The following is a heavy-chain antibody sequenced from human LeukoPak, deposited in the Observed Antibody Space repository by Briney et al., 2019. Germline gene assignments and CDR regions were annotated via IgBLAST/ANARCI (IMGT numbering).Heavy chain of an antibody. CDR1: GVSITTYY. Sequence: PSETLSLTCTVSGVSITTYYWSWIRQPPGKGLEWIGFIYYSGNTHYNPSLKSRVTISVDTSKNQFSLKLSSVTAADTAVYYCARAYTSWSFDYWGQGTLVTVSS. CDR2: IYYSGNT. V-gene: IGHV4-59*01. CDR3: ARAYTSWSFDY. D-gene: IGHD2-2*02. J-gene: IGHJ4*02.